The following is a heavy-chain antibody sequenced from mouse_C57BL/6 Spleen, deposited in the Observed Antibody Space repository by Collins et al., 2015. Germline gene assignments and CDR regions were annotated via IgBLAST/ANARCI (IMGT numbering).Heavy chain of an antibody. Sequence: DVQLQESGPGLVKPSQSLSLTCTVTGYSITSDYAWNWIRQFPGNKLEWMGYISYSGSTSYNPSLKSRISITRDTSKNQFFLQLNSVTTEDTATYYCARWGSWFAYWGQGTLVTVSA. CDR3: ARWGSWFAY. CDR2: ISYSGST. CDR1: GYSITSDYA. J-gene: IGHJ3*01. V-gene: IGHV3-2*02.